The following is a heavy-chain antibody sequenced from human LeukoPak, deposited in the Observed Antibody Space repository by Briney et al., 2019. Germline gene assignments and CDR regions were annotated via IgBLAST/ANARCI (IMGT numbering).Heavy chain of an antibody. CDR3: ARNHYGHPLDY. CDR2: IYTSGSP. J-gene: IGHJ4*02. CDR1: GGSISSYY. Sequence: PSETLSLTCTVSGGSISSYYWSWIRQPAGKGLEWIGRIYTSGSPNYNPSLKSRVTISVDTSKNQFSLKLTSVTAADTAVYYCARNHYGHPLDYWGQGTLVTVSS. D-gene: IGHD4-17*01. V-gene: IGHV4-4*07.